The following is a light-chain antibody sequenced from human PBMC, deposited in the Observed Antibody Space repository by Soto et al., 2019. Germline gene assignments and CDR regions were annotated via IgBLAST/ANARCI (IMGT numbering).Light chain of an antibody. CDR2: ENN. J-gene: IGLJ1*01. CDR3: GTWDSSLSAYV. CDR1: SSNIGNNY. V-gene: IGLV1-51*02. Sequence: QSVLTKPPSVSAAPGQKFTISCSGISSNIGNNYVSWYQQLPGTAPKLLIYENNKRPSGIPDRFSGSKSGTSATLGITGLQTGDEADYYCGTWDSSLSAYVFGTGTKVTV.